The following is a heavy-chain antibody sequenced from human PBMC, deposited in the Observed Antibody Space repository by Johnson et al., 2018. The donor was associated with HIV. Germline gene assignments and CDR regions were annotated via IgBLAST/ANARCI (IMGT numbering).Heavy chain of an antibody. CDR1: GFTIDDDA. Sequence: EVQLVESGGGFVQPGRSLRLSCAPSGFTIDDDAIHWVRQAPGKGLEWVSGISWNSDTIGYADSVKGRFAISRDNAKNTLDLQMSSLRPDDTAMYYCASLGSSLFGAFDIWGQGKMVTVPS. J-gene: IGHJ3*02. D-gene: IGHD6-13*01. CDR2: ISWNSDTI. V-gene: IGHV3-9*01. CDR3: ASLGSSLFGAFDI.